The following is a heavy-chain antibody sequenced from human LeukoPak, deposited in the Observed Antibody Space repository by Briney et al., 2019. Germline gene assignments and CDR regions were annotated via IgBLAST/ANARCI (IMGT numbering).Heavy chain of an antibody. J-gene: IGHJ3*02. CDR1: GFTLSSYG. D-gene: IGHD3-10*01. CDR2: ISGSGSGGST. CDR3: AKGRQEVLWFGEPNDAFDI. V-gene: IGHV3-23*01. Sequence: GSLRLSCAASGFTLSSYGMHWVRQAPGKGPEWVSTISGSGSGGSTYYADSVKGRFTISRDNSKNTLYLQMNNLRAEDTAVYYCAKGRQEVLWFGEPNDAFDIWGQGTMVTVSS.